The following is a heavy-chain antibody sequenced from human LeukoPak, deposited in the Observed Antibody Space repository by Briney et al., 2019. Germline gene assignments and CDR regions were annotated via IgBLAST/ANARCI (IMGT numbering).Heavy chain of an antibody. V-gene: IGHV4-59*08. Sequence: PSETLSLTCTVSGASISGYYWSWIRQPPGKGLEWIGYISYSGSPNYNPSLKSRVTISADTSKNQFSLNLSSVTAADTAVYYCARVGHIVAAGTHDWWGQGTLVTVSS. D-gene: IGHD6-13*01. J-gene: IGHJ4*02. CDR1: GASISGYY. CDR3: ARVGHIVAAGTHDW. CDR2: ISYSGSP.